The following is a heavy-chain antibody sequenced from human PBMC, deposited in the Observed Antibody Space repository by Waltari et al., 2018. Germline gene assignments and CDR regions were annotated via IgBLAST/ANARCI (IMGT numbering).Heavy chain of an antibody. V-gene: IGHV1-69*15. D-gene: IGHD3-22*01. CDR1: GGTFSSYA. J-gene: IGHJ4*02. CDR3: AHTADYYDSSGYYLGY. Sequence: QVQLVQSGAEVKKPGSSVKVSCKASGGTFSSYAISWVRQAPGPGLEWMGRIIPIFGTANYAQKFQGRVTITEDESTSTAYMELSSLRSEDTAVYYCAHTADYYDSSGYYLGYWGQGTLVTVSS. CDR2: IIPIFGTA.